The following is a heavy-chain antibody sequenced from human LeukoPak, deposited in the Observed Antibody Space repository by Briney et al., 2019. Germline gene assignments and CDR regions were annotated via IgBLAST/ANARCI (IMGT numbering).Heavy chain of an antibody. J-gene: IGHJ4*02. CDR3: ARVAVAAAGEFDY. CDR2: INTNTGNP. Sequence: ASVKVSCKTSGYIFTGYGINWVRQAPGQGLEWMGWINTNTGNPTYAQGFTGRFVFSLDTSVSTAYLQISSLKAEDTAVYYCARVAVAAAGEFDYWGQGTLVTVSS. V-gene: IGHV7-4-1*02. CDR1: GYIFTGYG. D-gene: IGHD6-13*01.